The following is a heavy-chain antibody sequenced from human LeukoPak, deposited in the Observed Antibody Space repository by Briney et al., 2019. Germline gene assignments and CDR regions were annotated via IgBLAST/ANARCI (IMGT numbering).Heavy chain of an antibody. CDR2: INHSGST. CDR3: AREIYTSCPPKY. Sequence: SETLSHTCAVYGGSFSGYYWSWIRQPPGKGLEWIGEINHSGSTNYNPSLKSRVTISVDTSKNQFSLKLSSVTAADTAVYYCAREIYTSCPPKYWGQGTLVTVSS. CDR1: GGSFSGYY. D-gene: IGHD2-2*01. J-gene: IGHJ4*02. V-gene: IGHV4-34*01.